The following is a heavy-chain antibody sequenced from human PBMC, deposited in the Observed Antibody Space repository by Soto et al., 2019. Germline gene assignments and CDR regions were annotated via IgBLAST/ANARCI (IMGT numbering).Heavy chain of an antibody. D-gene: IGHD7-27*01. CDR3: ARAGTGDTSFDP. CDR1: EFTFNTYW. Sequence: VQLVESGGGLVQPGGSLRLSCVASEFTFNTYWMSWVRQAPGKGLEWVANIKQDGSEQNYVDSVKGRFTVSRDNAKNSLYLQINSLRAEDTAVYYCARAGTGDTSFDPWGQGTLVTVSS. J-gene: IGHJ5*02. V-gene: IGHV3-7*05. CDR2: IKQDGSEQ.